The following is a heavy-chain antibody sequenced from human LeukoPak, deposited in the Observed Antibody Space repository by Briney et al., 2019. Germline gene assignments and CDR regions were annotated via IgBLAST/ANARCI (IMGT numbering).Heavy chain of an antibody. V-gene: IGHV3-23*01. CDR3: AKGSSGYFFDL. Sequence: GGSLRLSCAASGFIFNNYGLAWVRQALGKGLEWVSAISNDGGGTTYADCVKGRFSVSRDNSKNTLSLQMNSLRAEATALYYCAKGSSGYFFDLWGQGTLVTVSS. CDR2: ISNDGGGT. D-gene: IGHD3-22*01. J-gene: IGHJ4*02. CDR1: GFIFNNYG.